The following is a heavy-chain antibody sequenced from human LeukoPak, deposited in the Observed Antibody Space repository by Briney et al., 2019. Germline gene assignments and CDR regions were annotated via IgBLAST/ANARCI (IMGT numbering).Heavy chain of an antibody. Sequence: GGSLRLSCAASGFTVSSNYMSWVRQAPGKGLEWVSVIYSGGSTYYADSVKGRFTISRDNSKNTLYLQMNSLRAEDTAVYYCAKDRDSYCGGDCYPDYWGQGTLVTVSS. D-gene: IGHD2-21*02. J-gene: IGHJ4*02. CDR1: GFTVSSNY. V-gene: IGHV3-66*02. CDR3: AKDRDSYCGGDCYPDY. CDR2: IYSGGST.